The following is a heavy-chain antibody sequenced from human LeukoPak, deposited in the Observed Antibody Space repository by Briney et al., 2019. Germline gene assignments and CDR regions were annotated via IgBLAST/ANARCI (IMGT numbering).Heavy chain of an antibody. CDR3: AKVEASGSSGYYEGDAFDI. CDR2: ISGSGGST. CDR1: GFTFSSYA. V-gene: IGHV3-23*01. J-gene: IGHJ3*02. D-gene: IGHD3-22*01. Sequence: QAGGSLRLSCAASGFTFSSYAMSWVCQAPGKGLEWVSVISGSGGSTYYADSVKGRFTISRDNSKNTLYLQMNSLRAEDTAVYYCAKVEASGSSGYYEGDAFDIWGQGTMVTVSS.